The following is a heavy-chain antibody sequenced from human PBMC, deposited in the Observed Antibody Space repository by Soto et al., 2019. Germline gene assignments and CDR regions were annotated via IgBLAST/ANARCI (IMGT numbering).Heavy chain of an antibody. CDR1: GYTFGNYW. CDR2: IFPTDSDT. D-gene: IGHD6-25*01. Sequence: GESLKISCQTSGYTFGNYWIGWVRQKPGKGLEWLGIIFPTDSDTKYSPSFQGQVTISADKSSSTAYLQWNSLRASDTATYYCARXGAFPQRPGYFYYGMDVWGQGISVTVSS. V-gene: IGHV5-51*01. CDR3: ARXGAFPQRPGYFYYGMDV. J-gene: IGHJ6*02.